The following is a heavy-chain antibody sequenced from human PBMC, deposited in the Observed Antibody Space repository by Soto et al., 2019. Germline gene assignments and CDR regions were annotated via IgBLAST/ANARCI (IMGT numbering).Heavy chain of an antibody. Sequence: QTGGSLRLSCAASGFTFSSYAMNWIRQAPGKGLEWVAVISFEGSYKYYADSVKGRFTVSRDNSKNTVSLQMDSLTGEDSALYYCVRAAGIAAAGSSQGVLWGQGTLVTVSS. D-gene: IGHD6-13*01. CDR1: GFTFSSYA. CDR2: ISFEGSYK. V-gene: IGHV3-30*04. J-gene: IGHJ4*02. CDR3: VRAAGIAAAGSSQGVL.